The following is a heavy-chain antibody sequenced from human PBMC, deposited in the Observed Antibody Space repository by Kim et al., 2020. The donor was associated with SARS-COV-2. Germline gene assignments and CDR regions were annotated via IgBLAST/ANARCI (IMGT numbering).Heavy chain of an antibody. CDR1: GFTFSSYW. CDR3: ARDLSLIVGATLFDY. D-gene: IGHD1-26*01. Sequence: GGSLRLSCAASGFTFSSYWMSWVRQAPGKGLEWVANIKQDGSEKYYVDSVQGRFTISRDNAKNSLYLQMNSLRAEDTAVYYCARDLSLIVGATLFDYWGQGTLVTVSS. V-gene: IGHV3-7*01. CDR2: IKQDGSEK. J-gene: IGHJ4*02.